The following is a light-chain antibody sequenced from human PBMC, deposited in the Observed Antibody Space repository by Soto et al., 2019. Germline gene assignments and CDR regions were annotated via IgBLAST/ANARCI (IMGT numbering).Light chain of an antibody. CDR1: QDIRKD. CDR3: LQDYNYPFT. J-gene: IGKJ2*01. V-gene: IGKV1-6*01. CDR2: GAS. Sequence: AIQVTQPPSSLSSSVGDRVGITCLSSQDIRKDLAWYQQKPGKAPQILIYGASTLQTGVASRFSGSGSATDFTLTISSLQPEDSAAYYCLQDYNYPFTFGQGTKVDIK.